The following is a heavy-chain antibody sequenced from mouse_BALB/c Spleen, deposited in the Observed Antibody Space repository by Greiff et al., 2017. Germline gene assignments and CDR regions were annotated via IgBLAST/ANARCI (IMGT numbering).Heavy chain of an antibody. Sequence: EVKLVESGGGLVKPGGSLKLSCAASGFTFSSYAMSWVRQTPEKRLEWVATISSGGSYTYYPDSVKGRFTISRDNAKNTLYLQMSSLRSEDTAMYYCARQRGYYGRAWFAYWGQGTLVTVSA. D-gene: IGHD1-1*01. CDR3: ARQRGYYGRAWFAY. CDR1: GFTFSSYA. CDR2: ISSGGSYT. J-gene: IGHJ3*01. V-gene: IGHV5-9-3*01.